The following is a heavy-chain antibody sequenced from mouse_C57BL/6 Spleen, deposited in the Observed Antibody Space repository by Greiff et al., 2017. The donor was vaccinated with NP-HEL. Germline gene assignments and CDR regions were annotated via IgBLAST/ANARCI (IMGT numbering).Heavy chain of an antibody. CDR3: ARNRQLRLRGMDY. CDR2: IWSGGST. CDR1: GFSLTSYG. V-gene: IGHV2-2*01. J-gene: IGHJ4*01. D-gene: IGHD3-2*02. Sequence: VKLVESGPGLVQPSQSLSITCTVSGFSLTSYGVHWVRQSPGKGLEWLGVIWSGGSTDYNAAFISRLSISKDNSKSQVFFKMNSLQADDTAIYYCARNRQLRLRGMDYWGQGTSVTVSS.